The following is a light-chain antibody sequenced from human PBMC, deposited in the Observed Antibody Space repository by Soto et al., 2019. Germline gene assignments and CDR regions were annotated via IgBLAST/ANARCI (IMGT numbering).Light chain of an antibody. Sequence: QSALTQPASVSGSPGQSITISCTGTSNNIGGYNVVSWYQQHPGTAPKLIIYEVSQRPSGVSNRFSGSKSGNTASLTITGLLAEDEADYHCCSFAGSRSVWVFGGGTKLTVL. CDR3: CSFAGSRSVWV. J-gene: IGLJ3*02. V-gene: IGLV2-23*02. CDR1: SNNIGGYNV. CDR2: EVS.